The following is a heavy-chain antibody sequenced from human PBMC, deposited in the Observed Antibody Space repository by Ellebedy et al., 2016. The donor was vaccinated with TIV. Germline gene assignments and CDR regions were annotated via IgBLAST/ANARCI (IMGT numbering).Heavy chain of an antibody. CDR1: GGSIISGGYY. CDR3: ARETTLVRGVITTDAFDI. D-gene: IGHD3-10*01. CDR2: FYYSDSGST. V-gene: IGHV4-31*03. Sequence: MPSETLSLTCTVSGGSIISGGYYWSWIRQEPGKGLQWIGYFYYSDSGSTFYNPSLRSRVTISEDTSKNQFSLRLTSVTAADTAVYYCARETTLVRGVITTDAFDIWGQGTMVTVSS. J-gene: IGHJ3*02.